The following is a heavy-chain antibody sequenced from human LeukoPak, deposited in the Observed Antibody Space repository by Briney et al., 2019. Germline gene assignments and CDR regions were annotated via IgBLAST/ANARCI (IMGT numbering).Heavy chain of an antibody. V-gene: IGHV3-23*01. Sequence: GGSLRLSCAASGFTFSSYAMSWVRQAPGKGLEWVSAIRAGGGSTYYADSVKGRFTISRDNSKNTLYLQMNSLRAEDTAVYYCAKIAPGGSYKGEFDCWGQGTLVTVSS. J-gene: IGHJ4*02. CDR2: IRAGGGST. CDR3: AKIAPGGSYKGEFDC. D-gene: IGHD1-26*01. CDR1: GFTFSSYA.